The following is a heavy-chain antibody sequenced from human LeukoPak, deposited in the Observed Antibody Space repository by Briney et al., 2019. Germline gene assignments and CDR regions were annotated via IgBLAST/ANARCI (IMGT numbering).Heavy chain of an antibody. CDR2: INPKSGGT. Sequence: ASLQVSCKASGYTISGYYMHWVRQAPGEGLESMGWINPKSGGTIYAQKFHGRVTMTRDTSISTAYMELSRLRSDDTAVYYCARDGASESDILTGLFDYWGQGTLVTVSS. V-gene: IGHV1-2*02. CDR1: GYTISGYY. CDR3: ARDGASESDILTGLFDY. J-gene: IGHJ4*02. D-gene: IGHD3-9*01.